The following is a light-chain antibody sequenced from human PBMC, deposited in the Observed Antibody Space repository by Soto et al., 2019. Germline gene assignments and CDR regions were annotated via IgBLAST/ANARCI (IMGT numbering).Light chain of an antibody. Sequence: EIVLTQSPATLSLSPGERASLSCRASQSVSNSYLAWYQQKPGQAPRLLIFGASNRATDIPDRFSGSGSGTDFTLTISSLQSEDFAVYFCQQYNDWPPMYTFGQGTKLEIK. CDR1: QSVSNSY. V-gene: IGKV3D-15*01. CDR2: GAS. CDR3: QQYNDWPPMYT. J-gene: IGKJ2*01.